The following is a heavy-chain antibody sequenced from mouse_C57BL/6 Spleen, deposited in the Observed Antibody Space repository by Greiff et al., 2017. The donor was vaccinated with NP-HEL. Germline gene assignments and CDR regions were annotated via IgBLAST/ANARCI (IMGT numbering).Heavy chain of an antibody. CDR2: IDPSDSYT. V-gene: IGHV1-59*01. J-gene: IGHJ3*01. CDR3: AREERSFAY. Sequence: VQLQQPGAELVRPGTSVKLSCKASGYTFTSYWMHWVKQRPGQGLEWIGVIDPSDSYTNYNQKFKGKATLTVDTSSSTAYMQFSSLTSEDSAVYYCAREERSFAYWGQGTLVTVSA. CDR1: GYTFTSYW.